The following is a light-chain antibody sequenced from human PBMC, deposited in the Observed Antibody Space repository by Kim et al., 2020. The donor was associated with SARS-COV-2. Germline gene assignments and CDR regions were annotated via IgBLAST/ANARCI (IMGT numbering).Light chain of an antibody. CDR1: KLGDKY. CDR2: QDS. V-gene: IGLV3-1*01. CDR3: QAWDSSTVV. Sequence: GSRGQTASITCTGDKLGDKYACCYQQKPGQSPVLVIYQDSKRPSGIPERFSGSNSGNTATLTISGTQAMDEADYYCQAWDSSTVVFGGGTQLTVL. J-gene: IGLJ2*01.